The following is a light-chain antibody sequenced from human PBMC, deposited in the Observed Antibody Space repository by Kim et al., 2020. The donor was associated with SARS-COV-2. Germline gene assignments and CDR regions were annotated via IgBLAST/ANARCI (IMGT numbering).Light chain of an antibody. Sequence: ELTQPPSASGTPGQRVSISCSGSSSNIGSNYVYWYQQLPGTAPKLLIYRNNQRPSGVPDRFSGSKSGTSASLAISGLRSEDEADYYCAAWDDSLSGSGVFGTGTKVTVL. CDR1: SSNIGSNY. CDR2: RNN. V-gene: IGLV1-47*01. J-gene: IGLJ1*01. CDR3: AAWDDSLSGSGV.